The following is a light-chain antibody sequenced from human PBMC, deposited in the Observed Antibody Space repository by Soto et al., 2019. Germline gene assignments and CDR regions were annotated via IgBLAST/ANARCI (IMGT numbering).Light chain of an antibody. V-gene: IGKV1-5*03. CDR3: QQYNSYSQT. CDR2: KAS. Sequence: DIQMSQPPSTLSAPVVDRVTITCRASQSISSWLAWYQQKPGKAPRLLIYKASSIKSGVPSRFSGSGSGTEFTLTISSLQPEDFATYYCQQYNSYSQTFGQGTKVDIK. J-gene: IGKJ1*01. CDR1: QSISSW.